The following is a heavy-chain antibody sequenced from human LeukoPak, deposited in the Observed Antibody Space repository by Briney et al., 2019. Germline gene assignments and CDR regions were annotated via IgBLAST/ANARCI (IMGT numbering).Heavy chain of an antibody. CDR3: ARELLDFWSGYFWFDS. D-gene: IGHD3-3*01. Sequence: PGGSLRLSCAASGFTFSSYYMHWVRQAPGKGLEWVADIWFDGSNKYCADSVKGRFTISRDNAKNSLYLQMNSLRAEDTAVYYCARELLDFWSGYFWFDSWGQGTLVTVSS. CDR1: GFTFSSYY. CDR2: IWFDGSNK. V-gene: IGHV3-33*01. J-gene: IGHJ5*01.